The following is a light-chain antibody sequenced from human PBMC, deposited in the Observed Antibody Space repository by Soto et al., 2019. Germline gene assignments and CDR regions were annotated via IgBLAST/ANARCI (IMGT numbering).Light chain of an antibody. CDR2: GSS. Sequence: EIVLTQSPGTLSLSPGERATLSCRASQSVSSNYLAWYQHKPGRAPRLLIYGSSNRATGIPDRFSGSESGADFTLTINRLEPEDFAVYFCHHYGSSRTFGQGTMVVIK. CDR1: QSVSSNY. CDR3: HHYGSSRT. J-gene: IGKJ1*01. V-gene: IGKV3-20*01.